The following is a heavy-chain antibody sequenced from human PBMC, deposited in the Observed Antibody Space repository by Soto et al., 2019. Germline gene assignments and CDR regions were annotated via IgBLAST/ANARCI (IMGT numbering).Heavy chain of an antibody. J-gene: IGHJ4*02. CDR2: ISGSGDST. V-gene: IGHV3-23*01. D-gene: IGHD1-26*01. CDR1: GFTFSSYA. Sequence: EVQLLESGGGLVQPGGSLRLSCAASGFTFSSYAMRWVRQAPGKGLEWVSAISGSGDSTYYADSVKGRFTVSRDNTKNTLYLQMNSLRAEDTAVYYCARRGSGSDYGYWGQGTLVTVSS. CDR3: ARRGSGSDYGY.